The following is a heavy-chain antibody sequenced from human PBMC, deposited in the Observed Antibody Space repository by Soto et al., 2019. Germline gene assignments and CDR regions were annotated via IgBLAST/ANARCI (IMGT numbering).Heavy chain of an antibody. CDR1: GGSISSYY. D-gene: IGHD7-27*01. CDR3: ARRWGAYFDF. CDR2: IYYSGST. Sequence: SETLSLTCTVSGGSISSYYWSWIRQPPGKGLEWIGYIYYSGSTDYDPSLKSRVTISVDTSKNQFSLKLSSVTAADTAVYYCARRWGAYFDFWGQGTLVTV. V-gene: IGHV4-59*01. J-gene: IGHJ4*02.